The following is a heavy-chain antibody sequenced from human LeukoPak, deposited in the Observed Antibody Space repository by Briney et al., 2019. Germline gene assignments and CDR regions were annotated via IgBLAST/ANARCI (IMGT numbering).Heavy chain of an antibody. CDR3: ARGIAARFHYYYYMDV. Sequence: ASVKVSCKASGYTFTSYGISWVRQAPGQGLEWMGWISAYNGNTNYAQKLQGRVTMTTDTSTSTAYMELRSLRSDETAVYYCARGIAARFHYYYYMDVWGKGTTVNVSS. V-gene: IGHV1-18*01. CDR1: GYTFTSYG. J-gene: IGHJ6*03. CDR2: ISAYNGNT. D-gene: IGHD6-6*01.